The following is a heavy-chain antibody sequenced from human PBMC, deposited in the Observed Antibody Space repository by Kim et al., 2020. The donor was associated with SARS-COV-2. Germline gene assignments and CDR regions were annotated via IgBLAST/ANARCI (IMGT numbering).Heavy chain of an antibody. CDR1: GFTFSSYW. D-gene: IGHD6-13*01. CDR2: IKGDGSDT. Sequence: GGSLRLSCEASGFTFSSYWMNWVRQGPGKGLDWVSRIKGDGSDTDYADFVKGRFTISRDNAKNTLHLQLNSLGVEDTATYYCARGSFQQGFDPWGQGTRVTVSS. V-gene: IGHV3-74*01. CDR3: ARGSFQQGFDP. J-gene: IGHJ5*02.